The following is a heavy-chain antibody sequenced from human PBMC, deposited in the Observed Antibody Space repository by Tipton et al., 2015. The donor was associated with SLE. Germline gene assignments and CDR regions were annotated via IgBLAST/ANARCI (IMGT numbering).Heavy chain of an antibody. D-gene: IGHD6-19*01. CDR1: GFTFSDYY. Sequence: SLRLSCAASGFTFSDYYMSWIRQAPGKGLEWVSYISSSGSTIYYADSVKGRFTISRDNAKNSLYLQMNSLRAEDTAVYYCARDPRIAVASYFDYWGQGTLVTVSS. V-gene: IGHV3-11*04. CDR3: ARDPRIAVASYFDY. CDR2: ISSSGSTI. J-gene: IGHJ4*02.